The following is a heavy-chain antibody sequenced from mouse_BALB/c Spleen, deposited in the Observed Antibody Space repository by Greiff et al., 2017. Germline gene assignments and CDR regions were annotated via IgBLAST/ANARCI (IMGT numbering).Heavy chain of an antibody. Sequence: ESGPDLVKPSQSLSLTCTVTGYSITSGYSWHWIRQFPGNKLEWMGYIHYSGSTNYNPSLKSRISITRDTSKNQFFLQLNSVTTEDTATYYCARPITTATDAMDYWGQGTSVTVSS. J-gene: IGHJ4*01. V-gene: IGHV3-1*02. CDR2: IHYSGST. CDR3: ARPITTATDAMDY. CDR1: GYSITSGYS. D-gene: IGHD1-2*01.